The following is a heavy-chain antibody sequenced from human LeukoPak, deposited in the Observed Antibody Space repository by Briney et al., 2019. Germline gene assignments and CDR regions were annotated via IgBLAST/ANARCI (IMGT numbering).Heavy chain of an antibody. D-gene: IGHD3-3*01. CDR3: ARARTIFGVVTPATFDY. CDR2: ISWNSGSI. CDR1: GFTFDDYA. V-gene: IGHV3-9*03. Sequence: GGSLRLSCAASGFTFDDYAMHWVRQAPGKGLEWVSGISWNSGSIGYADSVKGRFTISRDNAKNSLYLQMNSLRAEDMALYYCARARTIFGVVTPATFDYWGQGTLVTVSS. J-gene: IGHJ4*02.